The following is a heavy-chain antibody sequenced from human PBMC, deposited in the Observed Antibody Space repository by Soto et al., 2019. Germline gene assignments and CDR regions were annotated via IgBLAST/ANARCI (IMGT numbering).Heavy chain of an antibody. CDR1: GFTFSSYS. V-gene: IGHV3-48*02. D-gene: IGHD6-19*01. CDR3: ARCSSYSSGWYDDY. CDR2: ISSSSSTI. J-gene: IGHJ4*02. Sequence: EVQLVESGGGLVQPGGSLRLSCAASGFTFSSYSMNWVRQAPGKGLEWVSYISSSSSTIYYADSVKGRFTISRDNAKNSLYLQMKSLRDEDTAVYYCARCSSYSSGWYDDYWGQGTLVTVSS.